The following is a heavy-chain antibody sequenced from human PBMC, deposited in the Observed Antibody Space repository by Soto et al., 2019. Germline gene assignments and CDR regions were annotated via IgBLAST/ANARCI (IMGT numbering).Heavy chain of an antibody. V-gene: IGHV4-59*11. CDR2: IYHTVNT. CDR1: GVSIGSHL. Sequence: PSETLSLTCSVSGVSIGSHLWSWIRQAPGKGPELVGYIYHTVNTKYNPALKSRVTISMDTSKNQLSLQLSSVTAADTAVYYCARLQYTVVTALDIWGQGTMVTVSS. J-gene: IGHJ3*02. CDR3: ARLQYTVVTALDI. D-gene: IGHD2-15*01.